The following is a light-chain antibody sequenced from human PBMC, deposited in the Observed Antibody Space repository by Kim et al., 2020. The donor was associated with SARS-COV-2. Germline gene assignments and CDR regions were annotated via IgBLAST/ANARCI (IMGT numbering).Light chain of an antibody. V-gene: IGLV2-11*01. CDR3: CSYAGSYTYV. Sequence: QSCPISCTGTSSDVGGYNYVSWYQQHPGKAPKLMIYDVSKRPSGVPDRFSGSKSGNTASLTISGLQAEDEADYYCCSYAGSYTYVFGTGTKVTVL. CDR1: SSDVGGYNY. CDR2: DVS. J-gene: IGLJ1*01.